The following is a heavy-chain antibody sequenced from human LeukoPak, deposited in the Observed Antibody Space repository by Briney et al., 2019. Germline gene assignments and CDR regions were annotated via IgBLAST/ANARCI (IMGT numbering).Heavy chain of an antibody. V-gene: IGHV4-38-2*02. J-gene: IGHJ5*02. D-gene: IGHD4-11*01. CDR1: GYSISSGYY. CDR3: ARGPDYSNYELDP. Sequence: PSETLSLTCTVSGYSISSGYYWGWIRQPPGKGLEWIGSIYHSGSTYYNPSLKSRVTISVDTSKNQFSLKLSSVTAADTAVYYCARGPDYSNYELDPWGQGTLVTVSS. CDR2: IYHSGST.